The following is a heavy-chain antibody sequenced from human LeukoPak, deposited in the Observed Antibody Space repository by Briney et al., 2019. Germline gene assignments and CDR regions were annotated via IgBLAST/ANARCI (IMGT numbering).Heavy chain of an antibody. CDR1: GFTFSSYA. V-gene: IGHV3-23*01. CDR3: AKDFLRESNWFDP. CDR2: ISGRGGST. Sequence: GGSLRLSSSASGFTFSSYAMIWVRQAPGKGLEWFSAISGRGGSTYYADSLKGRFTISRDNSKNTLYLQMNSLRAEAPAVYSCAKDFLRESNWFDPWGQGTLVTVSS. J-gene: IGHJ5*02. D-gene: IGHD3-10*01.